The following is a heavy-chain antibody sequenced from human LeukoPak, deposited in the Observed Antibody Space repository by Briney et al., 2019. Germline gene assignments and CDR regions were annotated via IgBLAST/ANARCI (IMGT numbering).Heavy chain of an antibody. CDR2: ISSSSSYI. V-gene: IGHV3-21*01. D-gene: IGHD3-22*01. J-gene: IGHJ4*02. CDR3: AREHYYDSSSYYYPLDY. CDR1: GFTLSSYS. Sequence: GGSLRLSCAASGFTLSSYSMNWVRQAPGKGLEWVSSISSSSSYIYYADSVKGRFTISRDNAKNSLYLQMNSLRAEDTAVYYCAREHYYDSSSYYYPLDYWGQGTLVTVSS.